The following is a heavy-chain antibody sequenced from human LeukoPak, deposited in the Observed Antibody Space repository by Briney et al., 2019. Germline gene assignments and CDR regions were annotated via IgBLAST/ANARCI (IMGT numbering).Heavy chain of an antibody. CDR1: GFTFSSYW. V-gene: IGHV3-74*01. CDR2: INSDGSST. J-gene: IGHJ4*02. D-gene: IGHD3-22*01. CDR3: ARDSLYYAGVGDYLDY. Sequence: PGGSLRLSCAASGFTFSSYWMHWVRQAPGKGLVWVSRINSDGSSTSYADSVKGRFTISRDNAKNTLYLQMNSLRAEDTAVYYCARDSLYYAGVGDYLDYWGQGTLVTVSS.